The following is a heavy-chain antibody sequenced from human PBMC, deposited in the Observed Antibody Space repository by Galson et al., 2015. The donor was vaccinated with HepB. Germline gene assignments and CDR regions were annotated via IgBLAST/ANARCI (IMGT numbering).Heavy chain of an antibody. V-gene: IGHV3-23*01. J-gene: IGHJ4*02. CDR2: ISGSGGST. Sequence: SLRLSCAASGFTFSSYAMSWVRQAPGKGLEWVSAISGSGGSTYYADSVKGRFTISRDNSKNTLYLQMNSLRAEDTAVYYCAKDPDYDFWSGYYNGGDYWGQGTLVTVSS. D-gene: IGHD3-3*01. CDR3: AKDPDYDFWSGYYNGGDY. CDR1: GFTFSSYA.